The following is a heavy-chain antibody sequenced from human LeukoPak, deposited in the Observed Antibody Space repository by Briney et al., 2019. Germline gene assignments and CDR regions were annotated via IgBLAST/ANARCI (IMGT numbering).Heavy chain of an antibody. V-gene: IGHV3-21*01. CDR2: ISYTSTHI. Sequence: GGSLRPSCAASGLTFSSYPMNWVRQAPGEGLEWVSSISYTSTHINYADSVKGRFTISRDNAKNSLYLQMSSLRAEDTAVYYCARSPPRGYSGHDDWPAYNFDYWGQGTLVTVSS. J-gene: IGHJ4*02. CDR3: ARSPPRGYSGHDDWPAYNFDY. D-gene: IGHD5-12*01. CDR1: GLTFSSYP.